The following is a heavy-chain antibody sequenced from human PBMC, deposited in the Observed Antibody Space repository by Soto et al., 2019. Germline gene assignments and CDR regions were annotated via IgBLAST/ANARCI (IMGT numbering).Heavy chain of an antibody. V-gene: IGHV5-51*01. D-gene: IGHD2-2*01. J-gene: IGHJ5*02. Sequence: GESLKISCKASGYSFSDYWIGWVRQMPGKGLEWMGIIYPGDSDTRYSPSFQGQVTISADKSISTTYLQWSSLKASDTAMCYCARRGQYCSTSSCRFDPWGQGTRVTVSS. CDR3: ARRGQYCSTSSCRFDP. CDR2: IYPGDSDT. CDR1: GYSFSDYW.